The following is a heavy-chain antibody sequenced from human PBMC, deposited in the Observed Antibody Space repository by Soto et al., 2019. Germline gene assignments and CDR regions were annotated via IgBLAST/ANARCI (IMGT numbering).Heavy chain of an antibody. CDR3: AQDRAFWSATPDAFAV. Sequence: VQLVESGGGLVKPGGSLRLSCAASGFTFSSYSMNWVRQAPGKGLEWLSVISYDGSNKYYTDSVKGRFTISRDNSKNTLYLEMNNLRGEDTAVYYCAQDRAFWSATPDAFAVWGQGTMVTVSS. V-gene: IGHV3-30*18. D-gene: IGHD3-3*01. CDR2: ISYDGSNK. CDR1: GFTFSSYS. J-gene: IGHJ3*01.